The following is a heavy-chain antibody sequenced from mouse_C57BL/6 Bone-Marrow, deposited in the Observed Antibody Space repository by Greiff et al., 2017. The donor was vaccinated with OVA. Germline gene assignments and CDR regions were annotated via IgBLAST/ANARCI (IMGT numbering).Heavy chain of an antibody. Sequence: EVQLVESGGGLVKPGGSLKLSCAASGFTFSSYAMSWVRQTPEKRLEWVATISDGGSYTYYPDNVKGRFTISRDNAKNNLYLQMSHLKSEDTAMYYCARDHYDYDGGAMDYWGQGTSVTVSS. CDR2: ISDGGSYT. CDR3: ARDHYDYDGGAMDY. V-gene: IGHV5-4*01. D-gene: IGHD2-4*01. J-gene: IGHJ4*01. CDR1: GFTFSSYA.